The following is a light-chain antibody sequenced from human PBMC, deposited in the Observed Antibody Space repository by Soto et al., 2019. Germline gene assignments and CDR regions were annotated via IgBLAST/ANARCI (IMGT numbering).Light chain of an antibody. V-gene: IGKV3-20*01. J-gene: IGKJ5*01. CDR2: GAS. Sequence: EIVLMQSPGTLSLSPGESATLSCRASQTLRRTYIAWYQQKPGQAPRVLIYGASKRATGIPDRFSGSGSGTDFSLTISRLEPEDVAVYYCQQYYSSLAITFGQGTRLEIK. CDR3: QQYYSSLAIT. CDR1: QTLRRTY.